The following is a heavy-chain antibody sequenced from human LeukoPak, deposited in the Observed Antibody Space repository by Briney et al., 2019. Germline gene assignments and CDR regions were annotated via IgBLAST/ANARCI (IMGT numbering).Heavy chain of an antibody. Sequence: SVKVSCKASGGTFSSYAISWVRQAPGQGLEWMGGIIPIFGTANYAQKFQGRGTITTDESTSTAYMELSSLRSEDTAVYYCARDGVAVAGKPYYYYMDVWGKGTTVTVSS. CDR2: IIPIFGTA. V-gene: IGHV1-69*05. CDR1: GGTFSSYA. J-gene: IGHJ6*03. D-gene: IGHD6-19*01. CDR3: ARDGVAVAGKPYYYYMDV.